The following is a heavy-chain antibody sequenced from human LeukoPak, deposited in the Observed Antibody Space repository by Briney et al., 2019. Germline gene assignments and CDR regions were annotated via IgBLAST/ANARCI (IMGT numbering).Heavy chain of an antibody. J-gene: IGHJ4*02. D-gene: IGHD5-18*01. CDR3: TRVGYNYVVEGGYFDY. CDR2: IRSKAYGGTT. V-gene: IGHV3-49*04. Sequence: GRSLRLSCTASGFTFGDYAMSWVRQAPGKGLEWVGFIRSKAYGGTTEYAASVKGRFTISRDDSKSIAYLQMNSLKTEDTAVYYCTRVGYNYVVEGGYFDYWGQGTLVTVSS. CDR1: GFTFGDYA.